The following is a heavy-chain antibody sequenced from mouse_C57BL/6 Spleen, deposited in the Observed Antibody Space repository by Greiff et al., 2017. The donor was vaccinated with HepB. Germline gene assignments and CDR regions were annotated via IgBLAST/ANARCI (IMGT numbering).Heavy chain of an antibody. J-gene: IGHJ1*03. V-gene: IGHV1-55*01. D-gene: IGHD1-1*01. Sequence: QVHVKQSGAELVKPGASVKMSCKASGYTFTSYWITWVKQRPGQGLEWIGDIYPGSGSTNYNEKFKSKATLTVDTSSSTAYMQLSSLTSEDSAVYYCARFGSREYFDVWGTGTTVTVSS. CDR3: ARFGSREYFDV. CDR1: GYTFTSYW. CDR2: IYPGSGST.